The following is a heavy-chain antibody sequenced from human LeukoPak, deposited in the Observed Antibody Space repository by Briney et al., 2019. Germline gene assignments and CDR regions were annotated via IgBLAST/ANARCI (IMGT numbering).Heavy chain of an antibody. Sequence: SETLSLTCAVSGGAFSNYFWTWIRQPPGKGLEWIAEINDSGSTNSNSSLRSRVAISLDTSKNQFPLRLTSVTAADTAVYYCARGQYCSTTTCYSARRYFDFWGQGTLVTVSS. CDR2: INDSGST. J-gene: IGHJ4*02. CDR1: GGAFSNYF. V-gene: IGHV4-34*01. D-gene: IGHD2-2*01. CDR3: ARGQYCSTTTCYSARRYFDF.